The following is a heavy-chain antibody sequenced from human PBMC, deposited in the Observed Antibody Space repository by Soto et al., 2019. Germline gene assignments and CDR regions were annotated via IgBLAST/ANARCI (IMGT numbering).Heavy chain of an antibody. Sequence: GASVKVSCKASGYTFTSYAMHWVRQAPGQRLEWMGWINAGNGNTKYSQKFQGRVTITRDTSASTAYMELSSLRSEDTAVYYCARVIDGYNQPYFDYWGQGTLVTVSS. CDR3: ARVIDGYNQPYFDY. D-gene: IGHD5-12*01. J-gene: IGHJ4*02. V-gene: IGHV1-3*01. CDR1: GYTFTSYA. CDR2: INAGNGNT.